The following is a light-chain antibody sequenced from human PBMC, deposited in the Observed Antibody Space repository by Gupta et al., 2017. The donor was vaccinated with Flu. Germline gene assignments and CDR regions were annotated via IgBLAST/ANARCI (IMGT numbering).Light chain of an antibody. CDR1: GNNIAAYDL. Sequence: TISCIGSGNNIAAYDLVSWYQQHPGKAPILMIYEANKRPSGVSTRFSGSKSGNTASLPLSGLQAQDEAEYYCRSYTQYNRFSFGSGTTVTV. J-gene: IGLJ2*01. CDR3: RSYTQYNRFS. V-gene: IGLV2-14*02. CDR2: EAN.